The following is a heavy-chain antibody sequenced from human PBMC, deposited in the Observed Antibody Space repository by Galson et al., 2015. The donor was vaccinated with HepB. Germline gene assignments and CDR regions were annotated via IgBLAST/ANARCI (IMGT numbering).Heavy chain of an antibody. CDR1: GFTFSDYY. V-gene: IGHV3-11*06. CDR2: ISSSSSYT. CDR3: ARDLKYSSGPGLFYYYGMDV. J-gene: IGHJ6*02. D-gene: IGHD6-19*01. Sequence: SLRLSCAASGFTFSDYYMSWIRQAPGKGLEWVSYISSSSSYTNYADSVKGRFTISRDNAKNSLFLQMNSLRAEDTAVYYCARDLKYSSGPGLFYYYGMDVWGQGTTVTVSS.